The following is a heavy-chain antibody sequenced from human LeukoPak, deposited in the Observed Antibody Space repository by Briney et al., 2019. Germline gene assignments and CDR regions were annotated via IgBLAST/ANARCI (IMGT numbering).Heavy chain of an antibody. CDR3: ARDPYSGNYGNDYYYYMDV. V-gene: IGHV3-20*04. D-gene: IGHD1-26*01. CDR2: INWNGGST. J-gene: IGHJ6*03. CDR1: GFTFDDYG. Sequence: PGGSLRLSCAASGFTFDDYGMSWVRQAPGKGLEWVTGINWNGGSTGYADSVKGRFTISRDNAKYSLYLQMNSLRAEDTALYYCARDPYSGNYGNDYYYYMDVWGKGTTVTISS.